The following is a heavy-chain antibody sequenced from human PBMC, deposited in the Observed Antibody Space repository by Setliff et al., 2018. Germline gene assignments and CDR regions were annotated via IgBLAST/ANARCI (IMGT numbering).Heavy chain of an antibody. V-gene: IGHV4-34*01. CDR1: GGSFSGYY. CDR3: ARGPPGYYYYMNV. CDR2: INHSGST. J-gene: IGHJ6*03. Sequence: SETLSLTCAVYGGSFSGYYWSWIRQPPGKGLEWIGEINHSGSTNYNPSLKSRVTISVDTSKNQFSLKLTSVTEADTAVYYCARGPPGYYYYMNVWGQGTTVTVSS.